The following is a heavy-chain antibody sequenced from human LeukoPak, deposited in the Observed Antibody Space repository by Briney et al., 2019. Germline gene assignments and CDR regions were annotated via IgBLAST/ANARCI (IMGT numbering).Heavy chain of an antibody. CDR2: IKQDGSEK. CDR1: GFTFSSYW. CDR3: AREDDSGSDYYYYMDV. J-gene: IGHJ6*03. V-gene: IGHV3-7*01. Sequence: GSLRLSCAASGFTFSSYWMSWVRQAPGKGLEWVANIKQDGSEKYYVDSVKGRFTISRDNAKNSLYLQMNSLRAEDTAVYYCAREDDSGSDYYYYMDVWGKGTTVTVSS. D-gene: IGHD3-3*01.